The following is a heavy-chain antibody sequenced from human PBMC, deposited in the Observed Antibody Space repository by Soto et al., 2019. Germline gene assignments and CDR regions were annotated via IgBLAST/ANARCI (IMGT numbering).Heavy chain of an antibody. Sequence: EVQLVESGGGLVQPGGSLRLSCAASGFTFSNYEMNWVRQTPGKGLEWVSYISYTGSTIYYADSVRGRFTISRDNSKNSLYLQMNSLRAEATAVYYCARGLRIYYDRSGLHYWGQGTLVTVSS. J-gene: IGHJ4*02. CDR1: GFTFSNYE. V-gene: IGHV3-48*03. D-gene: IGHD3-22*01. CDR3: ARGLRIYYDRSGLHY. CDR2: ISYTGSTI.